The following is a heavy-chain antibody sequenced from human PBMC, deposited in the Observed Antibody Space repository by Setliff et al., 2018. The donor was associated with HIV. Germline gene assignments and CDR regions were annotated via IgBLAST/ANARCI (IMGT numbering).Heavy chain of an antibody. Sequence: PSPTLSLTCAISGDSVSSDSAAWNWIRQSPSRGLEWLARTYYRSKWYTDYAVSVKSRITINPDNSRNQFSLQLSSVIPDASAVYFCARGGITAYYFAHWAQGTRVTVS. CDR3: ARGGITAYYFAH. CDR1: GDSVSSDSAA. V-gene: IGHV6-1*01. CDR2: TYYRSKWYT. D-gene: IGHD5-18*01. J-gene: IGHJ4*02.